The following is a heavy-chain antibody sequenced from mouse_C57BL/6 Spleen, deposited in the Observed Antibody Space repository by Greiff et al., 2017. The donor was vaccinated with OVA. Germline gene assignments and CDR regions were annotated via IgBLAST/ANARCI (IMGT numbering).Heavy chain of an antibody. V-gene: IGHV1-64*01. CDR2: IHPNSGST. CDR1: GYTFTSYW. CDR3: ARRGSGYVPCAY. J-gene: IGHJ3*01. Sequence: VQLQQPGAELVKPGASVKLSCKASGYTFTSYWMHWVKQRPGQGLEWIGMIHPNSGSTNYNEKFKSKATLTVDKSSSTAYMQLSSLTSEDSAVYYCARRGSGYVPCAYWGQGTLVTVSA. D-gene: IGHD3-2*02.